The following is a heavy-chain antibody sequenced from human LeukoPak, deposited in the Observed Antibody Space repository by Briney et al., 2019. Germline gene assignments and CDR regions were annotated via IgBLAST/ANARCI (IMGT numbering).Heavy chain of an antibody. CDR1: GGSISSYY. CDR3: ARHVGFITMVRGVINNNWFDP. D-gene: IGHD3-10*01. Sequence: SETLSLTCTVSGGSISSYYWSWIRQPAGKGLEWIGRIYTSGSTNYNPSLKSRVTISVDTSKKQFSLKLSSVTAADTAVYYCARHVGFITMVRGVINNNWFDPWGQGTLVAVSS. V-gene: IGHV4-4*07. J-gene: IGHJ5*02. CDR2: IYTSGST.